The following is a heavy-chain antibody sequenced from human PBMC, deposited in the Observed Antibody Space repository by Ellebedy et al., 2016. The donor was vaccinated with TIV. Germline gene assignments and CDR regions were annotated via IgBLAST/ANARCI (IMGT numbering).Heavy chain of an antibody. V-gene: IGHV4-59*12. J-gene: IGHJ4*02. CDR3: ARGLRGSPDFDY. CDR2: IYYSGST. CDR1: GGSISSYY. D-gene: IGHD6-19*01. Sequence: SETLSLXXTVSGGSISSYYWSWIRQPPGKGLEWIGYIYYSGSTNYNPSLKSRVTISVDKSKNQFSLKLNSVTAADTAVYYCARGLRGSPDFDYWGQGTLVTVSS.